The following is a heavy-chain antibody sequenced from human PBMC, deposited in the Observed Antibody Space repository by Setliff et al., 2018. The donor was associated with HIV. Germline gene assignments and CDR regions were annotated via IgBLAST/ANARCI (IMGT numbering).Heavy chain of an antibody. J-gene: IGHJ3*02. Sequence: KTSETLSLTCSVSGTSVSSDYWRWIRQPAGKGLEWIGHIYTSGFSNYNPSLKSRVTISLDTSRNQFSLNLTSVTAADTALYYCARDQGSPPSRGDIWGQGTMVTVSS. CDR3: ARDQGSPPSRGDI. CDR2: IYTSGFS. CDR1: GTSVSSDY. V-gene: IGHV4-4*07.